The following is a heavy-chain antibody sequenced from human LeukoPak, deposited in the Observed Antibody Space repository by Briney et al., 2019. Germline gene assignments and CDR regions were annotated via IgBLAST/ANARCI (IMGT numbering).Heavy chain of an antibody. CDR2: ISSNGGST. V-gene: IGHV3-64*01. D-gene: IGHD5-12*01. CDR1: GFTFSSYA. J-gene: IGHJ3*02. Sequence: PGGSLRLSCAASGFTFSSYAMHWVRQAPGKGLEYVSAISSNGGSTYYANSVKGRFTISRDNSKNTLYLQMGSLRAEDMAVYYCARDGYEFRAFDIWGQGTMVTVSP. CDR3: ARDGYEFRAFDI.